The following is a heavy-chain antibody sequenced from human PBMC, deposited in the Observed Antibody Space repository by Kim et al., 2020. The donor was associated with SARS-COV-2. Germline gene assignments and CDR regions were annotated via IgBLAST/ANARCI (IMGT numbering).Heavy chain of an antibody. CDR2: INAGNGNT. CDR3: ARDAEGWGWFDP. V-gene: IGHV1-3*01. Sequence: ASVKVSCKASGYSFSNYGIHWARQAPGQRLEWMGWINAGNGNTKYSQKFQDRITFTRDASATTAYMELNSLRSEDTAVYYCARDAEGWGWFDPWGQGTLV. CDR1: GYSFSNYG. D-gene: IGHD3-16*01. J-gene: IGHJ5*02.